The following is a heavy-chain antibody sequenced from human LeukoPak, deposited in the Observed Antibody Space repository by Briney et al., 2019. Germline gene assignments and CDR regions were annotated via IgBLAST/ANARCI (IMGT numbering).Heavy chain of an antibody. J-gene: IGHJ5*02. CDR2: INHSGST. CDR3: ARSRGITRMVWFDP. CDR1: GGSFSDFY. V-gene: IGHV4-34*01. Sequence: SETLSLTCAVYGGSFSDFYWSWIRQPPGKGLEWIGEINHSGSTNYNPSLKRRVTISVDTSKNQFSLKLSSVTAADTAVYYCARSRGITRMVWFDPWGQGTLVTVSS. D-gene: IGHD2-2*01.